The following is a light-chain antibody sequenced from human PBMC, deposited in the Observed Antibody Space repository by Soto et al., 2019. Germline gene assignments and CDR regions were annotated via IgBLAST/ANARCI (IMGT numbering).Light chain of an antibody. CDR3: QQRYITLYS. Sequence: DIQMTQSPSSLSASVGDRVTITCRASQSISNHLNWYQQKPGKAPKLLINDASSLQSGVPSRFSGSGSGTDLTLTITSLQPEDFATYHCQQRYITLYSFGQGTSLEIK. CDR2: DAS. CDR1: QSISNH. V-gene: IGKV1-39*01. J-gene: IGKJ2*03.